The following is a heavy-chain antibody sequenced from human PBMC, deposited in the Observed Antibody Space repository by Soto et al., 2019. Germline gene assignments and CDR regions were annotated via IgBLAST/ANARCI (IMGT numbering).Heavy chain of an antibody. CDR1: GFTFENYA. D-gene: IGHD2-2*01. J-gene: IGHJ4*02. CDR2: ISWNGGSV. V-gene: IGHV3-9*01. CDR3: AKDTCSGNSCNSFDY. Sequence: EVQLVESGGGLVQPGRSLRLSCASSGFTFENYAMHWVRQAPGKGLEWVSGISWNGGSVGYAVSVKGRFTISRDNARNSVYLQMNSLRPEDTAFYYCAKDTCSGNSCNSFDYWGQGTLVTVSS.